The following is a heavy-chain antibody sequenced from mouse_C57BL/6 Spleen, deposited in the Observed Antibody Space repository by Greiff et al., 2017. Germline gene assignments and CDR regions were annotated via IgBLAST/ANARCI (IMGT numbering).Heavy chain of an antibody. J-gene: IGHJ4*01. V-gene: IGHV1-82*01. D-gene: IGHD2-1*01. CDR1: GYAFSSSW. CDR3: ARTTSYYGNYNAMDY. Sequence: VQLQQSGPELVKPGASVKISCKASGYAFSSSWMNWVKQRPGKGLEWIGRIYPGDGDTNYNGKFKGKATLTADKSSSTAYMQLSSLTSEDSAVYFCARTTSYYGNYNAMDYWGQGTSVTVSS. CDR2: IYPGDGDT.